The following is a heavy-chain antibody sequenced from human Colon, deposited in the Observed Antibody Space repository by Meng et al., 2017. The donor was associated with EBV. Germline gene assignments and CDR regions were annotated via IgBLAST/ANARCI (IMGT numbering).Heavy chain of an antibody. J-gene: IGHJ4*02. D-gene: IGHD2-21*02. V-gene: IGHV4-39*07. Sequence: LQESGHGRVKPSETPSPPCGVSVDSVSNKNEYWGWIRQPPGKGLEWIGNIYYSGRTNYNPSLTSRVAISVDTSKNQFSLRLNSVTAADSAIYSCARGDLDGDCYYCLDFWGQGALVTVSS. CDR1: VDSVSNKNEY. CDR2: IYYSGRT. CDR3: ARGDLDGDCYYCLDF.